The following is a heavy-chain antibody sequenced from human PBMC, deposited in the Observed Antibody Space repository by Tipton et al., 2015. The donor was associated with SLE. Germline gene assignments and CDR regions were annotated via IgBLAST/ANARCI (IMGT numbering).Heavy chain of an antibody. D-gene: IGHD3-3*01. J-gene: IGHJ6*01. Sequence: TLSLTCSVSGGSISTYYWSWVRQPPGKGLEWIGYVYYSGSTMYNSSLRSRVTMAVDTSKNQFSLRMTSVTAADTAVYYCARTRDYDFWG. V-gene: IGHV4-59*08. CDR1: GGSISTYY. CDR2: VYYSGST. CDR3: ARTRDYDF.